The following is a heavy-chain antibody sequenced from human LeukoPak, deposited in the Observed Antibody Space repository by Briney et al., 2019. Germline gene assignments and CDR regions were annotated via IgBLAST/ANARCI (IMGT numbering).Heavy chain of an antibody. J-gene: IGHJ4*02. D-gene: IGHD1-26*01. V-gene: IGHV5-51*01. CDR1: GYNFTTYW. Sequence: GESLKISCKTSGYNFTTYWIVWVRRMPGKGLEWMGIIYPGESDTRYSPSFQGQVTISADKSISTAYLLWSSLKASDTAIYYCARQEYSGSYLDSWGQGTLVTVSS. CDR3: ARQEYSGSYLDS. CDR2: IYPGESDT.